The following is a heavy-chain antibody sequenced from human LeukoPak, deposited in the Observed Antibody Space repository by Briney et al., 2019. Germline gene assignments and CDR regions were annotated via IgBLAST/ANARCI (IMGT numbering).Heavy chain of an antibody. V-gene: IGHV3-7*03. CDR2: IKQDGSDK. J-gene: IGHJ5*02. D-gene: IGHD1-26*01. CDR3: ARDNSVGDTAWWFDP. Sequence: GGSLRLSCAASGFTFSSYWMSWVRQAPGKGLEWVAIIKQDGSDKYYVDSVKGRFTISRDNAKNSLYLQMNSLRSEDTAVYYCARDNSVGDTAWWFDPWGQGTLVTVSS. CDR1: GFTFSSYW.